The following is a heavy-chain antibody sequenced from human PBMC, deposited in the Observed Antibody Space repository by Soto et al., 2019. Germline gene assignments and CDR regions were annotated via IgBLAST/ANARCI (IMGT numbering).Heavy chain of an antibody. D-gene: IGHD3-3*02. CDR3: ARGTHFWSGYWNSYGMDV. CDR1: GGTFSSYA. CDR2: IIPIFGTA. V-gene: IGHV1-69*13. Sequence: GASVKVSCKASGGTFSSYAISWVRQAPGQGLEWMGGIIPIFGTANYAQKFQGRVTITADESTSTAYMELSSLRSEDTAVYYCARGTHFWSGYWNSYGMDVWGQGTTVTVSS. J-gene: IGHJ6*02.